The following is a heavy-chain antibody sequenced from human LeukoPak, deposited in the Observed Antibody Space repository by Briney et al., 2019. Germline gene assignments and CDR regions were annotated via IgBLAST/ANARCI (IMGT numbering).Heavy chain of an antibody. V-gene: IGHV3-53*01. CDR3: ARGTYYDYVWGSYPPDAFDI. J-gene: IGHJ3*02. CDR2: IYSGGST. CDR1: GFTVSSNY. D-gene: IGHD3-16*02. Sequence: GGSLRLSCAASGFTVSSNYMSWVRQAPGKGLEWVSVIYSGGSTYYADSVKGRFTISRDNSKNTLYLQMNSLRAEDTAVYYCARGTYYDYVWGSYPPDAFDIWGQGTMVTVSS.